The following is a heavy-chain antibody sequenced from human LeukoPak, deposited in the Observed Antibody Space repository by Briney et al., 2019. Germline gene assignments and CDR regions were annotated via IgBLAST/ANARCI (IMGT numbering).Heavy chain of an antibody. V-gene: IGHV3-23*01. J-gene: IGHJ4*02. D-gene: IGHD6-13*01. CDR3: AKAGRIAVAGPTDFDY. Sequence: GGSLRLSCAASGFTFSSYAMSWVRQAPGKGLEWVSAISGSGGSTYYAGSVKGRFTISRDNSKNTLYLQMNSLRAEDTAVYYCAKAGRIAVAGPTDFDYWGQGTLVTVSS. CDR1: GFTFSSYA. CDR2: ISGSGGST.